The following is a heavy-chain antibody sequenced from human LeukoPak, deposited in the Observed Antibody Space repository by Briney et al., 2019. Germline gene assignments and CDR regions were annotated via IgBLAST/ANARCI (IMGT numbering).Heavy chain of an antibody. V-gene: IGHV3-23*01. J-gene: IGHJ4*02. CDR3: ANNGRVVRGVIIGFDY. Sequence: GGSLRLSCAASGFTFSSYAMSWVRQAPGKGLEWVAAISGSGGSTYYADSVKGRFTISRDNSKNTLYLQMNSLRAEDTAVYNCANNGRVVRGVIIGFDYWGQGTLVTVSS. CDR2: ISGSGGST. CDR1: GFTFSSYA. D-gene: IGHD3-10*02.